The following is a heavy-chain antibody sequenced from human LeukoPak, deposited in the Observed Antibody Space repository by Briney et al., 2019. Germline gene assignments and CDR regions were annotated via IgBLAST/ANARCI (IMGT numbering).Heavy chain of an antibody. Sequence: PGGSLRLSCAASGFIFSTYEMNWVRQAPGKGLEWVSSISSSSSYIYYADSVKGRFTISRDNAKNSLYLQMNSLRAEDTAVYYCARGHSGSSVDYWGQGTLVTVSS. CDR3: ARGHSGSSVDY. V-gene: IGHV3-21*01. CDR2: ISSSSSYI. D-gene: IGHD3-10*01. CDR1: GFIFSTYE. J-gene: IGHJ4*02.